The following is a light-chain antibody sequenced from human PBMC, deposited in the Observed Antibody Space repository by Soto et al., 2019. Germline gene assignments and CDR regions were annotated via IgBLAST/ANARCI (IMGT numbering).Light chain of an antibody. Sequence: QSVLTQPASVSGSPGQSITISCTGSSSDVEANKLVSWYQQHPGTAPRLVIYEDIRRPSGISGRFSGSKSGSTAFLTISGLRAEDEAAYYCCSYVDHRKFVFGGGTKSPS. J-gene: IGLJ3*02. CDR2: EDI. CDR3: CSYVDHRKFV. V-gene: IGLV2-23*01. CDR1: SSDVEANKL.